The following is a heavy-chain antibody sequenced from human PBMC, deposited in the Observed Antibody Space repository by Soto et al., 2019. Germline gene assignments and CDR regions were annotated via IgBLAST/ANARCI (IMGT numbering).Heavy chain of an antibody. CDR3: ARWPQLEPRFDY. CDR1: GGSISSGGYY. V-gene: IGHV4-31*03. D-gene: IGHD1-1*01. CDR2: IYYSGST. J-gene: IGHJ4*02. Sequence: QVQLQESGPGLVKPSQTLSLTCTVSGGSISSGGYYWSWILQHPGKGLEWIGYIYYSGSTYYNPYLKSRVTISVDTSKNQSSLKLSSVTAADTAVYYCARWPQLEPRFDYWGQGTLVTVSS.